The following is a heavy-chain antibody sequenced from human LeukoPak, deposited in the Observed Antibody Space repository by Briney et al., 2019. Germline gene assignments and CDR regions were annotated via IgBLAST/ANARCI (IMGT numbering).Heavy chain of an antibody. CDR1: GFTFSIYW. CDR2: FYSCENST. J-gene: IGHJ3*02. V-gene: IGHV3-74*01. Sequence: GGSLRLSCGASGFTFSIYWVLWVRQGPGKGVVWVSHFYSCENSTRYAHSVKGRFTISRHSDKHTLSLHKQRLSAEDTAVYYCTRRGASTGGFDIWGQGTMVTVSS. CDR3: TRRGASTGGFDI. D-gene: IGHD2-8*02.